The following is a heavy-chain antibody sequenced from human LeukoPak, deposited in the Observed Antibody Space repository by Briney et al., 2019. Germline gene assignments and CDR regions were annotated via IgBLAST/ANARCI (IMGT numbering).Heavy chain of an antibody. CDR1: GASISSYH. J-gene: IGHJ4*02. D-gene: IGHD2-21*01. V-gene: IGHV4-59*08. CDR3: ARHFVTYPHYFDY. CDR2: IHYSGST. Sequence: SETLSLTCTVSGASISSYHWSWIRQRPGKGLERIAFIHYSGSTKYNPSLKSRVTMSVDTSKNQFSLRLSSVTAADTAVYYCARHFVTYPHYFDYWGQGTLVTVSS.